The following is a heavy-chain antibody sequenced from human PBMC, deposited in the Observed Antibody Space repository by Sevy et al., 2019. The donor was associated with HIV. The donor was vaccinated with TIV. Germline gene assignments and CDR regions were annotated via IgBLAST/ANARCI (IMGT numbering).Heavy chain of an antibody. J-gene: IGHJ4*02. V-gene: IGHV4-30-2*01. CDR3: ARDSGDYPYYFDH. D-gene: IGHD4-17*01. CDR1: GGSIRSGLYS. CDR2: IYHTGPT. Sequence: SETLSLTCAVSGGSIRSGLYSWNWIRHPPGKGLEWIGYIYHTGPTYYNPSLKSRVTISVDRSKNQFSLGLSSVTAADTAVYYCARDSGDYPYYFDHWGQGTLVTVSS.